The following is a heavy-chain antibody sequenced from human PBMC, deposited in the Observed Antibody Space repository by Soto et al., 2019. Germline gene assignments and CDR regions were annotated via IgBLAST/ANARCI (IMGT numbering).Heavy chain of an antibody. CDR1: GFTFTNAW. Sequence: EVHLVESGGGLVKPGGSLRLSCAASGFTFTNAWMSWVRQAPGKGPEWVGRIKRETDGGTTDYAAPVKGRFTISRDDSKNTLYLQMNNLKTDDTALYYCTTAATTVTTIDYWGQGTLVTVSS. V-gene: IGHV3-15*01. CDR2: IKRETDGGTT. CDR3: TTAATTVTTIDY. J-gene: IGHJ4*02. D-gene: IGHD4-17*01.